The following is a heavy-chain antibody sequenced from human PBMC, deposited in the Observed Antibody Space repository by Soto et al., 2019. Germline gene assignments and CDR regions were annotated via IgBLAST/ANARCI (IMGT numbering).Heavy chain of an antibody. D-gene: IGHD4-4*01. Sequence: GASVKVSCKASGYTFTSYGISWVRQAPGQGLEWMGWISAHNGNTNYAQKLQGRVTMTTDTSTSTAYMELRSLRSDDTAVYYCARDYDYSNYYYGMDVWGQGTTVTVSS. V-gene: IGHV1-18*04. CDR2: ISAHNGNT. CDR1: GYTFTSYG. CDR3: ARDYDYSNYYYGMDV. J-gene: IGHJ6*02.